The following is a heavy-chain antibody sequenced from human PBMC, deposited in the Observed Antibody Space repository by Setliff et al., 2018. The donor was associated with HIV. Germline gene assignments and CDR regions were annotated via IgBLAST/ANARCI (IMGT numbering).Heavy chain of an antibody. J-gene: IGHJ6*03. CDR3: STRNTLRYFEWLNYYYYYMDV. CDR2: LNYDGVT. Sequence: SETLSLTCALYGGSFSGSSWSWIRQPPGSGLEWIGGLNYDGVTNHNPSLRSRVTISVDTSRKQWSLRLNSVTAADTAVYYCSTRNTLRYFEWLNYYYYYMDVWGKGTTVTAP. CDR1: GGSFSGSS. D-gene: IGHD3-9*01. V-gene: IGHV4-34*01.